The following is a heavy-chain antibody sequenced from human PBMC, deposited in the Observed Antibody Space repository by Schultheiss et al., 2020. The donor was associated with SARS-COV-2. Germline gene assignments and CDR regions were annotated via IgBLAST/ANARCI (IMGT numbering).Heavy chain of an antibody. CDR2: INHSGST. D-gene: IGHD6-19*01. CDR3: ARIDYSSPDDNYYYGLDV. Sequence: SETLSLTCAVSGGSISSDSWWSWVRQPPGKGLEWIGEINHSGSTNYNPSLKSRVTISVDTSKNQFSLKLTSVTAADTAVYYCARIDYSSPDDNYYYGLDVWGQGTTVTVSS. J-gene: IGHJ6*02. CDR1: GGSISSDSW. V-gene: IGHV4-4*02.